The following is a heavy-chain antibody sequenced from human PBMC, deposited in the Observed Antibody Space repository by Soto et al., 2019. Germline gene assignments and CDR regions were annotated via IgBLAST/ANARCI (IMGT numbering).Heavy chain of an antibody. J-gene: IGHJ3*01. CDR2: IHSDGSST. CDR1: GFTFSYYW. CDR3: ARGDREAFDL. Sequence: EVQLLESGGGLVQPGESLRLCCAASGFTFSYYWMHWVRQAPGMGLVWVSRIHSDGSSTTYADSVKGRFTISRDNARNTLYLQMNSLGAEETAVYYCARGDREAFDLWGQGTVLTVSS. V-gene: IGHV3-74*01.